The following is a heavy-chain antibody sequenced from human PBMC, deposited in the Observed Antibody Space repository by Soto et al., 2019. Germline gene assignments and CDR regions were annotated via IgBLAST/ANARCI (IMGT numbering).Heavy chain of an antibody. CDR1: GGSISSGDYY. V-gene: IGHV4-30-4*01. Sequence: ASETLSLTCTVSGGSISSGDYYWSWIRQPPGKGLEWIGYIYYSGSTYYNPSLKSRVTISVDTSKNQFSLKLSSVTAADTAVYYCARVNKLSYPGEITIEGMDVWGQGTTVTVSS. CDR3: ARVNKLSYPGEITIEGMDV. J-gene: IGHJ6*02. CDR2: IYYSGST. D-gene: IGHD3-3*01.